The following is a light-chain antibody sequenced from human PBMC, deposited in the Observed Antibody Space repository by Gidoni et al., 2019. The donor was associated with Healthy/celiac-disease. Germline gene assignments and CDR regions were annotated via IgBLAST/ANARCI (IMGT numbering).Light chain of an antibody. CDR1: QSVLYSSNNKNY. V-gene: IGKV4-1*01. CDR3: QQYYSTPLT. CDR2: WAS. J-gene: IGKJ4*01. Sequence: DIVMTQSPESLAVSLGERATINCKSSQSVLYSSNNKNYLAWYQQKPGQPPKLLIYWASTRESGVPDRFSGSRSGTDFTLTISSLQAEDVAVYYCQQYYSTPLTFXGXTKVEIK.